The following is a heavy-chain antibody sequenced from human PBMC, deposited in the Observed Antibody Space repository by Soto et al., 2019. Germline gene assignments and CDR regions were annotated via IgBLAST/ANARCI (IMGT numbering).Heavy chain of an antibody. CDR1: GGSISSGGYY. CDR2: IYYSGST. CDR3: ARDHGSRSQYRLPTDSGMDV. D-gene: IGHD3-10*01. V-gene: IGHV4-31*03. Sequence: SETLSLTCTVSGGSISSGGYYWRWIRQHPGKGLEWIGYIYYSGSTYYNPSLKSRVTISVDTSKNQFSLKLSSVTAADTAVYYCARDHGSRSQYRLPTDSGMDVWGQGTTVTVS. J-gene: IGHJ6*02.